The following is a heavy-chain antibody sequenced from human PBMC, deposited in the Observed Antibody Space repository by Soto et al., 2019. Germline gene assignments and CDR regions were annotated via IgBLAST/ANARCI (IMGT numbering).Heavy chain of an antibody. CDR1: GLTISGKKY. D-gene: IGHD1-1*01. CDR2: LYDVDGS. J-gene: IGHJ3*01. Sequence: LRLSCAAFGLTISGKKYVAWVRQAPGKGLEWVSALYDVDGSFYADSVKGRFTTSTDNSKTTVYLQMNDLRPDDTAVYYCATWHEREHAYDVWGQGTTVTV. V-gene: IGHV3-53*01. CDR3: ATWHEREHAYDV.